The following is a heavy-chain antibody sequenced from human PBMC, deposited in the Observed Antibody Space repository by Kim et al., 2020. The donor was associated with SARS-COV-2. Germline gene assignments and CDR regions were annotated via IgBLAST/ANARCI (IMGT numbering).Heavy chain of an antibody. Sequence: ASVKVSCKASGYTFTSHKIHWVRQAPGQGLEWMGIITPIDGFTNYAQKFQGRVSMTRDMSTSTVDMELSSLRSEDTAVYYCERDNIDWSFDYWGQGALVTVS. V-gene: IGHV1-46*01. CDR3: ERDNIDWSFDY. J-gene: IGHJ4*02. D-gene: IGHD3-9*01. CDR2: ITPIDGFT. CDR1: GYTFTSHK.